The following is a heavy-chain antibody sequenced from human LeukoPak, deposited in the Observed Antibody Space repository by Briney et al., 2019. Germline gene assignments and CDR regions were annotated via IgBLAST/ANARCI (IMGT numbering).Heavy chain of an antibody. D-gene: IGHD4-23*01. CDR1: GFIVSGNY. J-gene: IGHJ4*02. V-gene: IGHV3-66*01. CDR3: ATGIRVTVTTPFNY. Sequence: GGSLRLSCAPSGFIVSGNYMSWVRQAPGKGLEWVSLIYTGGSTYYADSVKGRFTISRDNSKNTLYLQMNSLRADDTAVYYCATGIRVTVTTPFNYWGQGTLVTVSS. CDR2: IYTGGST.